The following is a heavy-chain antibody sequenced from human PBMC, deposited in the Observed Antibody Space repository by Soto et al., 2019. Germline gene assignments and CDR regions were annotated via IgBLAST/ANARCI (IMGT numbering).Heavy chain of an antibody. Sequence: QPGGSLRLSCAASGLTFSSYWMHWARQVPGKGLLWVSRISSDGSYPSYADSVKGRFTISRDNPKNTLYLQMNSLRAEDTAVYYCARGRPGNCGGDCYLDYWGQGTLVTVSS. CDR3: ARGRPGNCGGDCYLDY. CDR2: ISSDGSYP. V-gene: IGHV3-74*01. D-gene: IGHD2-21*02. J-gene: IGHJ4*02. CDR1: GLTFSSYW.